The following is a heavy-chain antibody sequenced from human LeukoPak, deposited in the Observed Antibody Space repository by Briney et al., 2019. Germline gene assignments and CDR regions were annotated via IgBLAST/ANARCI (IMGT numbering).Heavy chain of an antibody. Sequence: ASVKVSCTASGYTFTSYYMHWVRQAPGQGLEWMGIINPSGGSTSYAQTFQGRVTMTRDMSTSTVYMDMSSLRSEDTAVYYCARACDGYSQFEYWGQGTLVTVSS. V-gene: IGHV1-46*01. D-gene: IGHD5-24*01. CDR2: INPSGGST. CDR3: ARACDGYSQFEY. J-gene: IGHJ4*02. CDR1: GYTFTSYY.